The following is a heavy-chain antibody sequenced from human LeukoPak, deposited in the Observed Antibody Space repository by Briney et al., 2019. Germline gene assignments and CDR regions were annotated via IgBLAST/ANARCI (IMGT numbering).Heavy chain of an antibody. Sequence: SETLSLTCTVSGFPINGGFYWGWVRQTPGKGLEWIENIHHSGDTDYNPSLRSRVTISAHSSKNHFTLQLRSVTVADTALYYCARFNSLLLYGGWFAPWGQGTLVTVSS. CDR2: IHHSGDT. CDR1: GFPINGGFY. CDR3: ARFNSLLLYGGWFAP. V-gene: IGHV4-38-2*02. J-gene: IGHJ5*02. D-gene: IGHD2-21*02.